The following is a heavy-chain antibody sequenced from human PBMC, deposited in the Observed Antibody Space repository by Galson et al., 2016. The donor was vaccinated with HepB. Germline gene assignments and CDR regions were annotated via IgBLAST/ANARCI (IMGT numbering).Heavy chain of an antibody. CDR1: GGTFSSHT. D-gene: IGHD3-16*02. V-gene: IGHV1-69*13. J-gene: IGHJ3*01. Sequence: SVKVSCKASGGTFSSHTISWVRQAPGQGLEWMGGIIPISVTTKYAQKFQGRVTISADESTTTAYMELSSLRFEDTAVYYCARVGGYVWGSYRSPRAFDVWGQGTMVTVSS. CDR2: IIPISVTT. CDR3: ARVGGYVWGSYRSPRAFDV.